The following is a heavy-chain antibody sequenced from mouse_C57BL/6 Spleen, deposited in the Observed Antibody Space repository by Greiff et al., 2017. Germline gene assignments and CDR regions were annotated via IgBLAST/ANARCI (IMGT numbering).Heavy chain of an antibody. V-gene: IGHV1-26*01. J-gene: IGHJ4*01. D-gene: IGHD6-1*01. CDR1: GYTFTDYY. CDR2: INPNNGGT. CDR3: GREDPYCSAIDY. Sequence: EVQLQQSVPELVKPGASVKISCKASGYTFTDYYMNWVKQSHGQSLEWIGDINPNNGGTSYNQKFKGKATLTVDKSSSTAYMELRSLTSEDSAVYCGGREDPYCSAIDYWGQGTSVTVSS.